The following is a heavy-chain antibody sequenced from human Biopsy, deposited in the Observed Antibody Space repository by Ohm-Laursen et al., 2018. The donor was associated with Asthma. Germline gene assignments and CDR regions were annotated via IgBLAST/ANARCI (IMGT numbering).Heavy chain of an antibody. Sequence: SLRLSCTASGFTFCDYCMSWVRQVPGKGLEWVANINHDGTEKNHVDSLKGRFTISRDNAKNSLYLQMNSLRAEDTAVYYCARTFHFWSPYHAEHYQLWGQGTLVTVPS. CDR3: ARTFHFWSPYHAEHYQL. CDR1: GFTFCDYC. V-gene: IGHV3-7*01. D-gene: IGHD3-3*02. J-gene: IGHJ1*01. CDR2: INHDGTEK.